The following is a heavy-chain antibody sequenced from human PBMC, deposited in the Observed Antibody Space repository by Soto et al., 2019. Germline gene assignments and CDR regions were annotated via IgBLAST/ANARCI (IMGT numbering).Heavy chain of an antibody. J-gene: IGHJ4*02. V-gene: IGHV4-61*01. CDR3: ARGRSRMSGSSWLRFDY. CDR1: GGSVSSGSYY. Sequence: PSETLSLTCTVSGGSVSSGSYYWTWIRQPPGKGLEWLGYIYYSGTTNYNPSLKSRVTISVDTSKNQFSLKLSSVTAADTAVYYCARGRSRMSGSSWLRFDYWGQGTLVTVSS. CDR2: IYYSGTT. D-gene: IGHD6-13*01.